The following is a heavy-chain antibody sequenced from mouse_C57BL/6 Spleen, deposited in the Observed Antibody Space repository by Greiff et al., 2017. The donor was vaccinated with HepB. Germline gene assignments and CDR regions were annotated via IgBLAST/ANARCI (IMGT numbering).Heavy chain of an antibody. J-gene: IGHJ2*01. D-gene: IGHD1-1*01. V-gene: IGHV5-9-1*02. Sequence: DVMLVESGEGLVKPGGSLKLSCAASGFTFSSYAMSWVRQTPEKRLEWVAYISSGGDYIYYAATVKGRFTISRDNARNTLYLQMSSLKSEDTAMYYCTREGYYGSSYFDYWGQGTTLTVSS. CDR3: TREGYYGSSYFDY. CDR2: ISSGGDYI. CDR1: GFTFSSYA.